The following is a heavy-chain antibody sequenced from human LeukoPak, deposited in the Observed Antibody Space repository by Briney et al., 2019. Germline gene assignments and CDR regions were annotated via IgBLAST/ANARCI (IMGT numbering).Heavy chain of an antibody. V-gene: IGHV1-18*01. CDR1: GGTFSSYA. CDR2: ISAYNGNT. J-gene: IGHJ6*03. Sequence: ASVKVSCKASGGTFSSYAISWVRQAPGQGLEWMGWISAYNGNTNYAQKLQGRVTMTTDTSTSTAYMVLRSLRSDDTAVYYCARWSSSGWSFYYYYYMDVWGKGTTVTVSS. CDR3: ARWSSSGWSFYYYYYMDV. D-gene: IGHD6-19*01.